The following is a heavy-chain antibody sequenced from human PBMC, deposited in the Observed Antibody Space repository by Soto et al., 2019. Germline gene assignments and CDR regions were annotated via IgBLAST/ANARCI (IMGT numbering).Heavy chain of an antibody. CDR1: GSTFSSYD. Sequence: QVQLVESGGDVVQPGRSLRLSCAASGSTFSSYDIHWVRQAPGKGLEWVGHITPDGNRAYYADSVKGRFTVSRDNARNTVYLQVKSLRPEDTAVYHCVRGPSHGAFDIWGQGTLVTVSS. J-gene: IGHJ3*02. CDR2: ITPDGNRA. V-gene: IGHV3-30-3*01. CDR3: VRGPSHGAFDI.